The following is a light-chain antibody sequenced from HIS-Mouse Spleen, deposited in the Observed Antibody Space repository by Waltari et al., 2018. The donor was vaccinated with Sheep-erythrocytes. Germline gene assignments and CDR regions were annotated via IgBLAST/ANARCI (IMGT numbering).Light chain of an antibody. V-gene: IGLV1-44*01. Sequence: QSVLTQPPSASGTPGQRVTISCSGSSSNIGSNTVNWYQQLPGTAPKLSIYRNNQRPSGVPDRFAGSKSGTSASLAISGLQSEDEADYYCAAWDDSLNGYVFGTGTKVTVL. J-gene: IGLJ1*01. CDR2: RNN. CDR1: SSNIGSNT. CDR3: AAWDDSLNGYV.